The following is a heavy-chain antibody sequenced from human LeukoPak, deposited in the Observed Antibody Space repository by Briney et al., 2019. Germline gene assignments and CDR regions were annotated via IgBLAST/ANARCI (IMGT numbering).Heavy chain of an antibody. CDR3: ASGHDSGDY. CDR1: GGSFSGYY. D-gene: IGHD3-22*01. J-gene: IGHJ4*02. Sequence: SETLSLTCAVYGGSFSGYYWSWIRQPPGKGLEWIGYIYYSGSTNYNPSLKSRVTISVDTSKNQFSLKLSSVTAADTAVYYCASGHDSGDYWGQGTPVTVSS. V-gene: IGHV4-59*01. CDR2: IYYSGST.